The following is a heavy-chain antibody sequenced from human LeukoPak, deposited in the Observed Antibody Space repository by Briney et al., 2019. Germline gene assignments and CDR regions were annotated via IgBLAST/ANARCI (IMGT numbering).Heavy chain of an antibody. CDR1: GGSFSGYY. CDR2: TNHSGST. V-gene: IGHV4-34*01. D-gene: IGHD6-19*01. J-gene: IGHJ4*02. Sequence: PSETLSLTCAVYGGSFSGYYWSWIRQPPGKGLEWIGETNHSGSTNYNPSLKSRVTISVDTSKNQFSLKLSSVTAADTAVYYCARGLYSSGWPFDYWGQGTLVTVSS. CDR3: ARGLYSSGWPFDY.